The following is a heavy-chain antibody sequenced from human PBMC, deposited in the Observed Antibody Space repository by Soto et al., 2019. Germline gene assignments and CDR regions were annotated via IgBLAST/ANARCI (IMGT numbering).Heavy chain of an antibody. V-gene: IGHV6-1*01. CDR2: TYYRSKWYN. J-gene: IGHJ6*01. Sequence: SQTLSLTCAISGDSVSSNSAAWNWIRRSPSRGLEWLGRTYYRSKWYNDYAVSMKSRITINPDTSKNQFSLQLNSVTPEDTAVYYCARGRPAYYAMDVWGQGTTVTVSS. D-gene: IGHD3-10*01. CDR3: ARGRPAYYAMDV. CDR1: GDSVSSNSAA.